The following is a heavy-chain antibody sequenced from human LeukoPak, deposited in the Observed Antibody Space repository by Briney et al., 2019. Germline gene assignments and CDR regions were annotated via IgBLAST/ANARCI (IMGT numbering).Heavy chain of an antibody. J-gene: IGHJ4*02. Sequence: GGSLRLSCAASGFTFSSYWMNWARQAPGKGLEWVASINHNGNVNYYVDSVKGRFTISRDNAKNSLYLQMNSLRAEDTAVYYCARDEKSSSSWYGFDYWGQGTLVTVSS. CDR1: GFTFSSYW. CDR2: INHNGNVN. CDR3: ARDEKSSSSWYGFDY. D-gene: IGHD6-13*01. V-gene: IGHV3-7*03.